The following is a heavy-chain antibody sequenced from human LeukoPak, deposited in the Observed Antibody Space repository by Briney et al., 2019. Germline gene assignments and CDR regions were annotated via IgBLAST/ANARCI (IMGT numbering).Heavy chain of an antibody. J-gene: IGHJ4*02. V-gene: IGHV4-61*02. D-gene: IGHD3-3*01. CDR1: GGSISSGDYY. Sequence: PSQTLSLTCTVSGGSISSGDYYWSWIRQPAGKGLEWIGPIFTTGGANYNPSLKSRVTMSLDTSKNLFSLKLNSVTAADTAVYYCARGKSIRFLEWLFFDYWGQGTLVTVSS. CDR2: IFTTGGA. CDR3: ARGKSIRFLEWLFFDY.